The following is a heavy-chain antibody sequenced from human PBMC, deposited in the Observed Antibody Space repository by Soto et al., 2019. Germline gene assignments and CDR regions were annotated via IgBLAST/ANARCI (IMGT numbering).Heavy chain of an antibody. CDR3: ARESEDLTSNFDY. J-gene: IGHJ4*02. V-gene: IGHV3-21*06. Sequence: PGGSLRLSCAASGFTFTRYSMNWVRQAPGRGLEWVSSISSTTNYIYYGDSMKGRFTISRDNAKNSLYLEMNSLRAEDTAVYYCARESEDLTSNFDYWGQGTLVTVSS. CDR1: GFTFTRYS. CDR2: ISSTTNYI.